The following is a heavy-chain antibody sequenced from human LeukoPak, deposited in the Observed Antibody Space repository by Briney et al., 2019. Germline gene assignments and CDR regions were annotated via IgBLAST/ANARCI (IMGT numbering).Heavy chain of an antibody. Sequence: SETLSLTCTVSGGSISSYYWSWIRQPAGKGLEWIGRIYTSGSTNYNPSLKSRVTISVDTSKNQFSLKLSSVTAADTAVYYCARDIGASYGSGSYCWFDPWGQGTLVTVSS. J-gene: IGHJ5*02. CDR1: GGSISSYY. D-gene: IGHD3-10*01. CDR2: IYTSGST. V-gene: IGHV4-4*07. CDR3: ARDIGASYGSGSYCWFDP.